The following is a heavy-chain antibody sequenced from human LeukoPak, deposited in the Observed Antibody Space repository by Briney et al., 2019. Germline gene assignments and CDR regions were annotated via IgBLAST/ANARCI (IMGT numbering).Heavy chain of an antibody. CDR3: ATYSSSWYGGQEYFDY. Sequence: SETLSLTCTVSGGSISSSSYYWGWIRQPPGKGLEWIGSIYYSGSTYYNPSLKSRVTISVYTSKNQFSLKLSSVTAADTAVYYCATYSSSWYGGQEYFDYWGQGTLVTVSS. D-gene: IGHD6-13*01. CDR1: GGSISSSSYY. CDR2: IYYSGST. J-gene: IGHJ4*02. V-gene: IGHV4-39*01.